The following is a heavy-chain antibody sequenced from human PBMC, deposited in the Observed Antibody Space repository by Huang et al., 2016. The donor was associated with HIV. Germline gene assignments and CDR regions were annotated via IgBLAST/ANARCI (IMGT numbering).Heavy chain of an antibody. CDR3: ARDWHFDY. CDR1: GFTFSSYA. V-gene: IGHV3-23*01. Sequence: EVQLLESGGGLVQPGGSLRLSCAASGFTFSSYAMNWVRQAPGKGLEWVSTSRGNGYSTYYADSVKGRFTISRDNSKNTLYLQMNSLRAEDTAVYYCARDWHFDYWGQGTLVTVSS. CDR2: SRGNGYST. J-gene: IGHJ4*02.